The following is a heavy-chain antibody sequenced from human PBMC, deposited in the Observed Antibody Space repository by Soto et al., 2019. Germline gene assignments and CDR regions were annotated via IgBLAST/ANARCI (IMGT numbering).Heavy chain of an antibody. J-gene: IGHJ4*02. CDR1: GFTFNNYA. V-gene: IGHV3-23*01. CDR2: ISATGGST. CDR3: AKDRLAGNFDY. Sequence: PGGSQRLSYAASGFTFNNYAMNWVRQAPGKGLEWVATISATGGSTYYADSVKGRFTISRDNSKNTLYLQMNGLRVEDTAVYYCAKDRLAGNFDYWGQGTQVTVSS.